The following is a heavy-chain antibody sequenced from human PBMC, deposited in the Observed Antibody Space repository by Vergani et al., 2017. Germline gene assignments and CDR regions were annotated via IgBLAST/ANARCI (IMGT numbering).Heavy chain of an antibody. D-gene: IGHD3-22*01. Sequence: QVQLVQSGAEVKKPGASVKVSCKASGYTFTSYGISWVRQAPGQGLEWMGWISAYNGNTNYAQKLQGRVTMTTDTSTSTAYMEVRSLRSDDTAVYYCARDIRVVITSHYFDYWGQGTLVTVSS. CDR2: ISAYNGNT. CDR1: GYTFTSYG. CDR3: ARDIRVVITSHYFDY. J-gene: IGHJ4*02. V-gene: IGHV1-18*01.